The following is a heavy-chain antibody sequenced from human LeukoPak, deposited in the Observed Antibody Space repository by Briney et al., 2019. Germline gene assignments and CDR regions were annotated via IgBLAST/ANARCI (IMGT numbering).Heavy chain of an antibody. Sequence: ASVKVSCKASGYTFTGYYMHWVRQAPGQGLEWMGWINPNSGGTNYAQKFQGWVTMTGDTSISTAYMELSRLRSDDTAVYYCARDRMGYSSGWYYFDYWGQGTLVTVSS. J-gene: IGHJ4*02. D-gene: IGHD6-19*01. V-gene: IGHV1-2*04. CDR1: GYTFTGYY. CDR2: INPNSGGT. CDR3: ARDRMGYSSGWYYFDY.